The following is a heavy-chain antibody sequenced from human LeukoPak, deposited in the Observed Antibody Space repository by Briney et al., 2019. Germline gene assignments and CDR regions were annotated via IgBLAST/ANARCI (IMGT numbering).Heavy chain of an antibody. D-gene: IGHD5-12*01. CDR2: ICHSGST. Sequence: PSETLSLTCAVSGYSISSGYYWGWIRQPPGKGLEWIGSICHSGSTYYNPSLKSRVTISVDTSKNQFSLKLSSVTAADTAVYYCARYIVATITTYYFDYWGQGTLVTVSS. CDR3: ARYIVATITTYYFDY. J-gene: IGHJ4*02. CDR1: GYSISSGYY. V-gene: IGHV4-38-2*01.